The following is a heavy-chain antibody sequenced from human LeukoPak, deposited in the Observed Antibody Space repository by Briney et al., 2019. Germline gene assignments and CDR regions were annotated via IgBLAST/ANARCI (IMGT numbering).Heavy chain of an antibody. V-gene: IGHV1-46*03. CDR3: ARSGEDDYCNWGCYFDY. CDR1: GYTFTSYY. Sequence: GASVKVSCKASGYTFTSYYMHWVRQAPGQGLEWMGIINPSGGSTSYAQKFQGRVTMTRDTSTSTVYMELSSLRSEDTAVYYCARSGEDDYCNWGCYFDYWGQGTLVTVSS. J-gene: IGHJ4*02. CDR2: INPSGGST. D-gene: IGHD4-11*01.